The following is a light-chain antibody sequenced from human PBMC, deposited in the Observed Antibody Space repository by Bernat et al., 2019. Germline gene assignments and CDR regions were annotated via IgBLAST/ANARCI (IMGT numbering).Light chain of an antibody. CDR2: KAS. Sequence: DIQMTQSPSTLSASVGDRVTITCRASQSISDWLAWYQQKPGKAPKLLICKASSLESGVPSRFSGSGSATEFTLTISSLQPDDSAMYYCQQYKNYITFGQGTRLEIK. CDR1: QSISDW. CDR3: QQYKNYIT. J-gene: IGKJ5*01. V-gene: IGKV1-5*03.